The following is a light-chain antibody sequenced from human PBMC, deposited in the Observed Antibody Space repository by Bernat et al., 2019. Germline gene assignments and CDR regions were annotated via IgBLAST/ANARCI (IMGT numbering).Light chain of an antibody. V-gene: IGLV2-14*01. CDR1: SSDVGDYDY. Sequence: QSALTQPASVSGSPGQSITISCTGTSSDVGDYDYVSWYQQHPGKAPKLMIYEVNNRVSGSKSDNTASLTVSGLQAEDEADYYCCSFSGSRYVAFGGGTRLTVL. CDR3: CSFSGSRYVA. J-gene: IGLJ2*01. CDR2: EV.